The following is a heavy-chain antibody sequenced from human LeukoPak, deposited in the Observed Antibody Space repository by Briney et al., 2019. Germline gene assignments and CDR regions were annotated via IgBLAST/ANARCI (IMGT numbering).Heavy chain of an antibody. CDR2: IYSSGSA. D-gene: IGHD4-17*01. CDR3: AREYGDLDY. V-gene: IGHV4-4*07. CDR1: GGSISGYY. Sequence: SETLSLTCTVSGGSISGYYWSWVRQPAGKGLEWIGRIYSSGSANYNPSLKSRVTMSVDTSNNQFSLKLTSVCTADTAVYYCAREYGDLDYWGQGTLVTVSS. J-gene: IGHJ4*02.